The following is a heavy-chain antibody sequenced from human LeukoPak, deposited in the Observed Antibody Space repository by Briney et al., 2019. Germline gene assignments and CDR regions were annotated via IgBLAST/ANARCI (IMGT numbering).Heavy chain of an antibody. CDR3: VRGGSMDV. J-gene: IGHJ6*02. CDR1: GXTFNREW. CDR2: IKPDGSAT. V-gene: IGHV3-7*05. Sequence: PGGSLRLSCCASGXTFNREWMSWVRQAPGEGLEWVAIIKPDGSATSYVDSAKGRFTISRDNAKNSLSLQMHSLKVDDTGVYYCVRGGSMDVWGQGTAVTVSS.